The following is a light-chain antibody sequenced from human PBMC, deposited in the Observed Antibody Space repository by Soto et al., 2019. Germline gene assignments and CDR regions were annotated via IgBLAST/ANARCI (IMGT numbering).Light chain of an antibody. Sequence: EIVLTQSPVTLSLSPGERATISCRASQSVSNQLAWYQQKPGQAPRLLSYDASRRVTGIPARFSGSGFGTDFTLTLSSLEPEDSATYYCKQRAASSTFGQGTRLEI. J-gene: IGKJ5*01. V-gene: IGKV3-11*01. CDR3: KQRAASST. CDR1: QSVSNQ. CDR2: DAS.